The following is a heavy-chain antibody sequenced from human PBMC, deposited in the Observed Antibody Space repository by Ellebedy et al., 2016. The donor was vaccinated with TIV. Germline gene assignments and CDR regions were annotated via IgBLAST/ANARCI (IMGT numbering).Heavy chain of an antibody. CDR1: GLTFSTYW. D-gene: IGHD6-25*01. CDR3: ARGAARGIFYYYGMDV. Sequence: GGSLRLSXATSGLTFSTYWMNRVRQVPGKGLEWVANINQDGSHIYYVHSVKGRFTISRDNAKNSLYLQLNSLRTEDTAVYYCARGAARGIFYYYGMDVWGQGTTVTVSS. CDR2: INQDGSHI. J-gene: IGHJ6*02. V-gene: IGHV3-7*01.